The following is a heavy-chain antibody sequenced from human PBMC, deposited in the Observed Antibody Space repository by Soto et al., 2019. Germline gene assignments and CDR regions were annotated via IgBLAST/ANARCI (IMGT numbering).Heavy chain of an antibody. D-gene: IGHD2-15*01. CDR2: FIPLFGTA. Sequence: QVQLVQSGAEVRKPGSSVKVSCKVSGGTFKSYAISWLRQAPGQGLEWVGGFIPLFGTANYARDFEGRVTITADESTSTVYMDLSSLISEDTALFFCARGLTVYSSVLHYVYAMDVWGQGTTVTVSS. J-gene: IGHJ6*02. CDR1: GGTFKSYA. CDR3: ARGLTVYSSVLHYVYAMDV. V-gene: IGHV1-69*01.